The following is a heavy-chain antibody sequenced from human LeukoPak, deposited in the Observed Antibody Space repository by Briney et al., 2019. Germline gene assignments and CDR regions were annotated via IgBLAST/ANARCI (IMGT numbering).Heavy chain of an antibody. CDR3: ARGGHSGYDLEYYCDY. D-gene: IGHD5-12*01. Sequence: GGSLRLSCAASGFTVSSNYMSWVRQAPGKGLEWVSVIYSGGSTYYADSVKGRFTISRDNSKNTLYLQMNSLRAEDTAVYYCARGGHSGYDLEYYCDYWGQGTLVTVSS. V-gene: IGHV3-53*01. CDR1: GFTVSSNY. J-gene: IGHJ4*02. CDR2: IYSGGST.